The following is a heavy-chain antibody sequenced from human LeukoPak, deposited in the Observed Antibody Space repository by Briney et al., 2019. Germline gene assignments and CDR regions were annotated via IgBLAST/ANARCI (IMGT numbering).Heavy chain of an antibody. J-gene: IGHJ6*03. Sequence: ASVKVSCKASGYAFTSYYMHWVRQAPGQGLEWMGIINPSGGSTSYAQKFQGRVTMTRDMSTSTVYMELGSLRSEDTAVYYCARDTHYGDYGGNYYYYYYMDVWGKGTTVTVSS. D-gene: IGHD4-17*01. V-gene: IGHV1-46*01. CDR2: INPSGGST. CDR1: GYAFTSYY. CDR3: ARDTHYGDYGGNYYYYYYMDV.